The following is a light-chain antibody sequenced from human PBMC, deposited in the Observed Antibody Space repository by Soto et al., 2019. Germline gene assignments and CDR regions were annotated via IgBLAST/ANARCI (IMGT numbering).Light chain of an antibody. V-gene: IGLV2-8*01. J-gene: IGLJ3*02. CDR3: GAHAGSNTWV. CDR1: SGDIGAYNY. CDR2: EVN. Sequence: QSVLTQSTASSASPGQSVTISFTGSSGDIGAYNYVSWYQQHPGKPPKLIIYEVNKRPSGVPDRFSGSKSGITASLTVSGLQADDEADYYCGAHAGSNTWVFGGGTKVTVL.